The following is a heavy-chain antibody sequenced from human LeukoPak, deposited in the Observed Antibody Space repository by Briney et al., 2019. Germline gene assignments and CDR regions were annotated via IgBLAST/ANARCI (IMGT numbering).Heavy chain of an antibody. CDR1: GFTFSTYA. D-gene: IGHD1-26*01. Sequence: GGSLRLSCAASGFTFSTYAMSWVRQAPGKGLEWVSYISSSGNTKYYADSVRGRFTISRDNAKNSLYLQMNSLRAEDTAVYYCPRGSEWDLLGSCDYWGQGTLVTVSS. CDR3: PRGSEWDLLGSCDY. V-gene: IGHV3-48*04. CDR2: ISSSGNTK. J-gene: IGHJ4*02.